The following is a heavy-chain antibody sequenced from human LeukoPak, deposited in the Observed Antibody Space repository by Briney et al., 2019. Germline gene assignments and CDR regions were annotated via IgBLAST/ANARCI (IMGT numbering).Heavy chain of an antibody. Sequence: GASLKISFQPSGYSFTSYWIGWLRQLPGKGLEWMGVIYPGDSDTRYNPSYQCQATISADKSTRTTHLQCSSMKAAAPAKSYFARHPHGGRRECCSGGIGVVYWGRGTRVSVSS. CDR1: GYSFTSYW. V-gene: IGHV5-51*01. J-gene: IGHJ4*02. D-gene: IGHD3-3*01. CDR2: IYPGDSDT. CDR3: ARHPHGGRRECCSGGIGVVY.